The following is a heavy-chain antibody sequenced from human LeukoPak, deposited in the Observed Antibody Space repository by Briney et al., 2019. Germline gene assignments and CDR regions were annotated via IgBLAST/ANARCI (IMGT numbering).Heavy chain of an antibody. CDR2: INPSGGST. D-gene: IGHD3-22*01. V-gene: IGHV1-46*01. J-gene: IGHJ4*02. Sequence: ASVKVSCKASGYTFTGSYIHWVRQAPGQWLEWMGIINPSGGSTSYAQKFQGRVTMTRDTSTSTVYMDLSSLTSEDTAVYYCARDVISYYYDSSGSPIGSHFDYWGQGTLVTVSS. CDR1: GYTFTGSY. CDR3: ARDVISYYYDSSGSPIGSHFDY.